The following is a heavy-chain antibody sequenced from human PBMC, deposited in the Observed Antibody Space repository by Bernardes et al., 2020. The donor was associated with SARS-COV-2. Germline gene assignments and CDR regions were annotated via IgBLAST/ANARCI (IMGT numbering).Heavy chain of an antibody. V-gene: IGHV3-66*02. CDR1: GFTVSSNY. CDR2: IYSGGST. Sequence: GGSLRLSCAASGFTVSSNYMSWVRQAPGKGLEWVSVIYSGGSTYYADSVKGRFTISRDNSKNTLYLQMNSLRAEDTAVYYCARAMTTVTSYSYYFDYWGQGTLVTVSS. J-gene: IGHJ4*02. CDR3: ARAMTTVTSYSYYFDY. D-gene: IGHD4-17*01.